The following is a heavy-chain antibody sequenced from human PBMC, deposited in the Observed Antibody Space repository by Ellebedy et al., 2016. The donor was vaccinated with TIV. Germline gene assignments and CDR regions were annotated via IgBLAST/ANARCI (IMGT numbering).Heavy chain of an antibody. CDR2: INHSGST. J-gene: IGHJ6*02. CDR3: AGDRMYFYDSSGSYKYYGMDV. V-gene: IGHV4-34*01. D-gene: IGHD3-22*01. Sequence: SETLSLXXAVYGASFNNYYWTWIRQPPGKGLEWIGEINHSGSTNYNPSLKSRITISGDTSKKQFSLKLSSVTAADTAVYYCAGDRMYFYDSSGSYKYYGMDVWGQGTTVTVSS. CDR1: GASFNNYY.